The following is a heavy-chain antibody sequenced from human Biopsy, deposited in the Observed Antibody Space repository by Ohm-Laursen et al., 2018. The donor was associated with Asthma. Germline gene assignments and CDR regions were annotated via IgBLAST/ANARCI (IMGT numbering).Heavy chain of an antibody. J-gene: IGHJ6*02. CDR3: ARAVDYSHYYGIDV. D-gene: IGHD3-10*01. CDR2: ISVYNGNT. Sequence: GASVKVSCKTSGYTFNSAGITWVRQAPGQGLEWMGWISVYNGNTKVAQKLQDRVTMITDTSTSTAYMELRSLRSDDTAVYFCARAVDYSHYYGIDVWSQVTTVTVS. V-gene: IGHV1-18*01. CDR1: GYTFNSAG.